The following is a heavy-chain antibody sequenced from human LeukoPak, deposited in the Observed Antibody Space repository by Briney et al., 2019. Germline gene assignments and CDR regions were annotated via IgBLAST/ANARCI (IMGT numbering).Heavy chain of an antibody. J-gene: IGHJ5*02. CDR1: GYTFTSYG. CDR2: INPNSGGT. V-gene: IGHV1-2*02. D-gene: IGHD3-22*01. Sequence: ASVRVSCKASGYTFTSYGISWVRQAPGQGLEWMGWINPNSGGTNYAQKFQGRVTMTRDTSISTAYMELSRLRSDDTAVYYCARGQITMIVVVPTWFDPWGQGTLVTVSS. CDR3: ARGQITMIVVVPTWFDP.